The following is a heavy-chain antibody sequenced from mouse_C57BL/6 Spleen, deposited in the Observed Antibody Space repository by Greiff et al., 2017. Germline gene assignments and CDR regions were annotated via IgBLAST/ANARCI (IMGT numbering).Heavy chain of an antibody. CDR1: GYTFTSYW. D-gene: IGHD1-1*01. Sequence: VQLQQPGAELVMPGASVKLSCKASGYTFTSYWMHWVKQRPGQGLEWIGEIDPSDSYTNYNQKFKGKSTLTVDKSSSTAYMQLSSLTSEDSAVYYCARFSYGVFDYWGQGTTLTVSS. CDR3: ARFSYGVFDY. V-gene: IGHV1-69*01. J-gene: IGHJ2*01. CDR2: IDPSDSYT.